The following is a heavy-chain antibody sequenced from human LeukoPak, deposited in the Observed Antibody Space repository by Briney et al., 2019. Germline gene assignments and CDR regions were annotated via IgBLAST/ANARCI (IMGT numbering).Heavy chain of an antibody. Sequence: GSLRLSCAASGFTFSSYAMSWVRQAPGKGLEWVSAISGSGGSTYYADSVKGRFSISRDNSKNTLYLQMNSLRAEDTAVYYCAKGYSGWYMSFDYWGQGTLVTVSS. J-gene: IGHJ4*02. D-gene: IGHD6-19*01. CDR3: AKGYSGWYMSFDY. CDR2: ISGSGGST. CDR1: GFTFSSYA. V-gene: IGHV3-23*01.